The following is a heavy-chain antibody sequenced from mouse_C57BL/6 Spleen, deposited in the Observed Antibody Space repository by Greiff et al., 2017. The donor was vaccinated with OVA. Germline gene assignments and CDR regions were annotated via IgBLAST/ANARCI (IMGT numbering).Heavy chain of an antibody. CDR2: INPYNGGT. CDR3: ARTPFITTVKDY. Sequence: VQLQQSGPVLVKPGASVTMSCKASGYTFTDYYMNWVKQSHGKSLEWIGVINPYNGGTSYNQKFKGKATLTVDKSSSTAYMELNSLTSEDSAVYYLARTPFITTVKDYWGQGTTLTVSS. J-gene: IGHJ2*01. D-gene: IGHD1-1*01. V-gene: IGHV1-19*01. CDR1: GYTFTDYY.